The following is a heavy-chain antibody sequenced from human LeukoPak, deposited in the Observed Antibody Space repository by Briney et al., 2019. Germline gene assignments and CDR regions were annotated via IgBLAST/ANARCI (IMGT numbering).Heavy chain of an antibody. CDR2: IIPIFGTA. Sequence: GSSVKVSCKASGGTFSSYAISWVRQAPGQGLEWMGGIIPIFGTANYAQKFQGRVTITTDESTSTAYMELSSLRSEDTAVYYCASHKTFGVVTRGDNWFDPWGQGTLVTVSS. CDR3: ASHKTFGVVTRGDNWFDP. CDR1: GGTFSSYA. V-gene: IGHV1-69*05. J-gene: IGHJ5*02. D-gene: IGHD3-3*01.